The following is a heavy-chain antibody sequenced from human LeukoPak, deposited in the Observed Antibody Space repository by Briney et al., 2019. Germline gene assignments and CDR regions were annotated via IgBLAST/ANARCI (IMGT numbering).Heavy chain of an antibody. V-gene: IGHV4-34*01. CDR2: INHSGST. J-gene: IGHJ4*02. CDR1: GGSFSGYY. Sequence: SETLSLTCAVYGGSFSGYYWSWIRQPPGKGLEWIGEINHSGSTNYNPSLKSRVTISVDTSKNQFSLKLSSVTAADTAVYYCARDSGAYCGGDCYLTAGNYFDYWGQGTLVTVSS. CDR3: ARDSGAYCGGDCYLTAGNYFDY. D-gene: IGHD2-21*02.